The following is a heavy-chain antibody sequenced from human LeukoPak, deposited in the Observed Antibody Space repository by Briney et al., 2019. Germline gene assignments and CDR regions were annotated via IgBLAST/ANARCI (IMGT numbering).Heavy chain of an antibody. V-gene: IGHV4-39*07. CDR1: GGSISSSSYY. Sequence: SETLSLTCTVSGGSISSSSYYWGWIRQPPGKGLEWIGSIYYSGSTYYNPSLKSRVTISVDTSKNQFSLKLSSVTAADTAVYYCARESTRGVMDTWGQGTLVTVSS. D-gene: IGHD3-10*01. J-gene: IGHJ4*02. CDR3: ARESTRGVMDT. CDR2: IYYSGST.